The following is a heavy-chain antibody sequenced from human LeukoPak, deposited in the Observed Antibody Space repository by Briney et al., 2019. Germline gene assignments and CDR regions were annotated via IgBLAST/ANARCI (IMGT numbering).Heavy chain of an antibody. CDR3: ASKRDKGAFDI. Sequence: SETLSLTCAVYGGSFSGYYWSWIRQPPGKGLEWIGEVNHSGSTNYNPSLKSRVTISVDTSKNQFSLKLSSVTAADTAVYYCASKRDKGAFDIWGQGTMVTVSS. CDR1: GGSFSGYY. J-gene: IGHJ3*02. V-gene: IGHV4-34*01. CDR2: VNHSGST.